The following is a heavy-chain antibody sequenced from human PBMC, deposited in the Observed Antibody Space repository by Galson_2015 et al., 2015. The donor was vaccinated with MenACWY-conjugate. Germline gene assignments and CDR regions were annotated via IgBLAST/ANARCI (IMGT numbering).Heavy chain of an antibody. Sequence: SLRLSCAASGFTFSSYAMRWVRQAPGKGLEWVSGISGSGGSTYYAASVKGRFTISGDNSKNTLYLQMNSLRAEDTAVYYCAKDRAIKGLYGMDVWGQGTTVTVSS. J-gene: IGHJ6*02. D-gene: IGHD3-10*01. CDR1: GFTFSSYA. V-gene: IGHV3-23*01. CDR2: ISGSGGST. CDR3: AKDRAIKGLYGMDV.